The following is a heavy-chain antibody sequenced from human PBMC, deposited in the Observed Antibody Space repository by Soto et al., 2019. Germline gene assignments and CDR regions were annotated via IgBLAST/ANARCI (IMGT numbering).Heavy chain of an antibody. CDR2: INAGNGNT. J-gene: IGHJ3*02. V-gene: IGHV1-3*01. CDR1: GYTFTSYS. Sequence: ASVKVSCKASGYTFTSYSMPWVRQAPGQRLEWMGWINAGNGNTKYSQKFQGRVTITRDTSASTAYMELSSLRSEDTAVYYCARDSITIFGVVKVAFDIWGQGTMVTVSS. D-gene: IGHD3-3*01. CDR3: ARDSITIFGVVKVAFDI.